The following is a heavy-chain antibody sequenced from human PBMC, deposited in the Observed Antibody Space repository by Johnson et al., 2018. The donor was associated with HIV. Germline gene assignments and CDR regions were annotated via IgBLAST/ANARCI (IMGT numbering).Heavy chain of an antibody. V-gene: IGHV3-30*04. CDR2: ISYDGSNK. CDR3: AKVHSSSSNGFDI. D-gene: IGHD6-6*01. Sequence: QVQLVESGGGVVQPGRSLRLSCAASGLTFSSYAMHWVRQAPGKGLEWVAVISYDGSNKYYADSVKGRFTISRDNSKNTLYLQMNSLRGEETAVYYCAKVHSSSSNGFDIWGQGTMVTVSS. J-gene: IGHJ3*02. CDR1: GLTFSSYA.